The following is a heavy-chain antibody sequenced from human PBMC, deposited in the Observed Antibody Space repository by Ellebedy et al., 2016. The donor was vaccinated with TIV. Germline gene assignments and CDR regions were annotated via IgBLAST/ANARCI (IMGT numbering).Heavy chain of an antibody. CDR2: MNPNSGNT. D-gene: IGHD3-10*01. CDR3: ARGRGYYDSKSYYKGHDY. CDR1: GYTFTSYD. Sequence: AASVKVSCKASGYTFTSYDIYWERQATGQGLEWMGWMNPNSGNTGHAQNFQGRVTMTRNTSISTAYMELSSLRSEDTAVYYCARGRGYYDSKSYYKGHDYWGQGTLVIVSS. J-gene: IGHJ4*02. V-gene: IGHV1-8*01.